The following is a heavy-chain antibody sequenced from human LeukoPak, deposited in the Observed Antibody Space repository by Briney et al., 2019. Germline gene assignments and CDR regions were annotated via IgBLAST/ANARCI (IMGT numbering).Heavy chain of an antibody. D-gene: IGHD4-17*01. CDR3: ARVRGEGFDY. J-gene: IGHJ4*02. CDR2: IYHSGST. Sequence: SETLSLTCAVSGYSISSGYYWGWIRQPPGKGLEWTGSIYHSGSTYYNPSLKSRVTISVDTSKNQFSLKLSSVTAADTAVYYCARVRGEGFDYWGQGTLVTVSS. CDR1: GYSISSGYY. V-gene: IGHV4-38-2*01.